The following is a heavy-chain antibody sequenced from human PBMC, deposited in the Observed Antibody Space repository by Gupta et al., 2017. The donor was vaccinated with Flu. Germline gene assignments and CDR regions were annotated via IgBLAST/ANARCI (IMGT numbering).Heavy chain of an antibody. CDR3: ARDFGRTRRFDAAGKHYFDY. J-gene: IGHJ4*02. V-gene: IGHV1-69*01. D-gene: IGHD6-13*01. CDR2: IIPIFGTA. CDR1: GGTFSSYA. Sequence: QVQLVQSGAEVKKPGSSVKVSCKASGGTFSSYAISWVRQAPGQGLEWMGGIIPIFGTANYAQKFQGRVTITADESTSTAYMELSSLRSEDTAVYYCARDFGRTRRFDAAGKHYFDYWGQGTLVTVSS.